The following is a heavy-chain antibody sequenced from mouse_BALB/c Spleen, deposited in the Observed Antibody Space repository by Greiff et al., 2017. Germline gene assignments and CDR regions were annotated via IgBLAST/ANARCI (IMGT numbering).Heavy chain of an antibody. J-gene: IGHJ4*01. CDR2: INPGSGGT. Sequence: VQLQQSGAELVRPGTSVKVSCKASGYAFTNYLIEWVKQRPGQGLEWIGVINPGSGGTNYNEKFKGKATLTADKSSSTAYMQLSSLTSDDSAVYYCTRDYGSSYGEDAMDYWGQGTSVTVSS. CDR1: GYAFTNYL. CDR3: TRDYGSSYGEDAMDY. D-gene: IGHD1-1*01. V-gene: IGHV1-54*01.